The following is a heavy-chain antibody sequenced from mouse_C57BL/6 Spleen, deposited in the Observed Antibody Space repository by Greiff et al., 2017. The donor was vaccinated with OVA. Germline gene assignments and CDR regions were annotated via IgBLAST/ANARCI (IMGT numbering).Heavy chain of an antibody. CDR3: ARRGDYDCFAY. V-gene: IGHV5-6*01. J-gene: IGHJ3*01. D-gene: IGHD2-4*01. Sequence: EVHLVESGGDLVKPGGSLKLSCAASGFTFSSYGMSWVRQTPDKRLEWVATISSGGSYTYYPDSVKGRFTISRDNAKNTLYLQMSSLKSEDTAMYYCARRGDYDCFAYWGQGTLVTVSA. CDR1: GFTFSSYG. CDR2: ISSGGSYT.